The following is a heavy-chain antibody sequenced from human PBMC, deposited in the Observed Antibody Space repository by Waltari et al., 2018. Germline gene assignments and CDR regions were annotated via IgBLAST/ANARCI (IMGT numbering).Heavy chain of an antibody. CDR3: FLQMNNLTPEDTAVYYCARGLELSHGYGVFDL. CDR1: GGSFRDYY. CDR2: INHTGST. V-gene: IGHV4-34*01. D-gene: IGHD3-10*01. Sequence: QVQLQQWGAGLLKTSETLSLTCAVYGGSFRDYYWCWTGQPPGKGLEWVGEINHTGSTTYKPSLKSRVTISVDTSKNQFSLRRRFTVSRDDSKNMVFLQMNNLTPEDTAVYYCARGLELSHGYGVFDLCGQGTTVTVSS. J-gene: IGHJ3*01.